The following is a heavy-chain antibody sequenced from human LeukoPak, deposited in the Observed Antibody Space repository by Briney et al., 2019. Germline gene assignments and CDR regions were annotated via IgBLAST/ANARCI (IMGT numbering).Heavy chain of an antibody. Sequence: GGSLRLSCAASGFTFSSYAMHWVRQAPGKGLEYVSAISSNGGSTYYANSVKGRFTISRDNSKNTLYLQMGSLRAEDMAVYYCARAGGMTTDDALDIWGQGTMVTVSS. V-gene: IGHV3-64*01. CDR2: ISSNGGST. D-gene: IGHD4-17*01. CDR3: ARAGGMTTDDALDI. J-gene: IGHJ3*02. CDR1: GFTFSSYA.